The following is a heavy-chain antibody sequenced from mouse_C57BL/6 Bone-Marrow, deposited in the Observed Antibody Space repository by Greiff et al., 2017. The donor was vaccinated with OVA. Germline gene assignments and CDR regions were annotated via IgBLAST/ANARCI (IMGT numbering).Heavy chain of an antibody. V-gene: IGHV1-7*01. CDR2: INPSSGYT. D-gene: IGHD2-4*01. J-gene: IGHJ3*01. CDR1: GYTFTSYW. Sequence: VKLMESGAELAKPGASVKLSCKASGYTFTSYWLHWVKQRPGQGLEWIGYINPSSGYTNYNQKFKDKVTLTADKSSSTAYMQLSSLTYEDSAVYYCARRPNYYDYAWFAYWGQGTLVTVSA. CDR3: ARRPNYYDYAWFAY.